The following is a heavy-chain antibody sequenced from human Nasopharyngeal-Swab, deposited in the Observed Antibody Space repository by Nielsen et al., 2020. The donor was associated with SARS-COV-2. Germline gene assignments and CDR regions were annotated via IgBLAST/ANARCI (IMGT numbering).Heavy chain of an antibody. V-gene: IGHV3-23*01. CDR2: ISGSGGST. Sequence: VRQAPGKGLEWVSAISGSGGSTYYADSVKGRFTICRDNSKNTLYLQMNSLRAEDTAVYYCAKDIAMVRGVISFPYFDYWGQGTLVTVSS. J-gene: IGHJ4*02. CDR3: AKDIAMVRGVISFPYFDY. D-gene: IGHD3-10*01.